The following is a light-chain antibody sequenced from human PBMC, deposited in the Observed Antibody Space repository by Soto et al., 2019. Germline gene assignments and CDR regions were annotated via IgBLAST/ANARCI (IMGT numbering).Light chain of an antibody. CDR3: SSSAAGYKYV. V-gene: IGLV2-8*01. CDR2: EVN. Sequence: QSALTQPPSASGSPGQSVTISCTGSSSDVGGYEYVSWYQQYPGKAPKLMIYEVNKRPSGVPDRFSGSKFGNTASLTVSGLQAEDEAEYYCSSSAAGYKYVFGAGTKVTV. J-gene: IGLJ1*01. CDR1: SSDVGGYEY.